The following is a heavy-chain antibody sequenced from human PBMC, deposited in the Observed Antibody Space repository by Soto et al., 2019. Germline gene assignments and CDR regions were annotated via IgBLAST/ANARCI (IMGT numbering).Heavy chain of an antibody. CDR3: AREYYYDSSGYVGFDP. D-gene: IGHD3-22*01. V-gene: IGHV4-59*11. CDR2: IDYSGST. J-gene: IGHJ5*02. Sequence: PSETLSLTCTVSGVSITSHYWTWVRQPPGKGLEWIGNIDYSGSTDYSPSLKSRVTISVDTSKNQSSLNLSSVTAAETAVYYCAREYYYDSSGYVGFDPWGQGTLVTVSS. CDR1: GVSITSHY.